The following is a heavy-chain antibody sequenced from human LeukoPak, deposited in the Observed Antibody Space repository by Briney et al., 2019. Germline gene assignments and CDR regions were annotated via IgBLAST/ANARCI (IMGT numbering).Heavy chain of an antibody. CDR2: INHSGST. CDR1: GGSFSGYY. J-gene: IGHJ4*02. CDR3: ARHGRRKQLVYFDY. Sequence: SETLSLTCAVYGGSFSGYYWSWIRQPPGKGLEWIGEINHSGSTNYNPSLKSRVTIPVDTSKNQFSLKLSSVTAADTAVYYCARHGRRKQLVYFDYWGQGTLVTVSS. V-gene: IGHV4-34*01. D-gene: IGHD6-13*01.